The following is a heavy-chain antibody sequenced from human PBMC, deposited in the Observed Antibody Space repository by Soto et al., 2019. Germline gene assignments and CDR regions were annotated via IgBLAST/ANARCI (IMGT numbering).Heavy chain of an antibody. CDR3: ARGRYGDY. J-gene: IGHJ4*02. CDR1: GYDFTTYG. V-gene: IGHV1-18*01. D-gene: IGHD1-1*01. CDR2: ISAHNGNT. Sequence: VPLVQSGAEVKKPGASVKVSCKGSGYDFTTYGITWVRQAPGQGLEWMAWISAHNGNTDYAQKLQGRVTVTRDTSTSTAYMELRSLRSDDTAMYYCARGRYGDYWGQGALVTVSS.